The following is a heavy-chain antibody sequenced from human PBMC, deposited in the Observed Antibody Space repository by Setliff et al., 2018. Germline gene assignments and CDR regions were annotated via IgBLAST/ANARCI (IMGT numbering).Heavy chain of an antibody. V-gene: IGHV1-69*06. J-gene: IGHJ6*03. CDR3: ALEYSNSSPAVYYYMDV. D-gene: IGHD6-6*01. Sequence: SVKVSCKASGGIFNSFSITWVRQAPGQGLEWMGRIIPLFETTNYVEKFQGRVTITADKSTSTAYMELSRLTSEDTAVYYCALEYSNSSPAVYYYMDVWGKGTTVTVSS. CDR2: IIPLFETT. CDR1: GGIFNSFS.